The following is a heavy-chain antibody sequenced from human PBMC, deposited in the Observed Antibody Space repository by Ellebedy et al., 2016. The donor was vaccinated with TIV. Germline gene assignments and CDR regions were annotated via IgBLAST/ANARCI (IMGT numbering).Heavy chain of an antibody. CDR3: ARDFESSWPYYYYGMDV. V-gene: IGHV3-74*01. Sequence: GESLKISCAASGFTFSSYWMHWVRQAPGKGLVWVSRINSDGSSTSYADSVKGRFTISRDNAKNTLYLQMNSLRAEDTAVYYCARDFESSWPYYYYGMDVWGQGTTVTVSS. CDR2: INSDGSST. D-gene: IGHD6-13*01. J-gene: IGHJ6*02. CDR1: GFTFSSYW.